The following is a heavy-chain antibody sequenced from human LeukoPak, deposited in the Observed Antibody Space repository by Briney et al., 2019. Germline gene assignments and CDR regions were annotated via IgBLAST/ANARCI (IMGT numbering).Heavy chain of an antibody. CDR2: THYSGST. J-gene: IGHJ4*02. CDR3: ARGRIAISGSYAY. V-gene: IGHV4-59*12. Sequence: SETLSLTCTVSGGTISSYYWNWIRQPPGKGLEWIGYTHYSGSTKYNPSLKSRVTISVDTSKNQFSLKLSSVTAADTAVYYCARGRIAISGSYAYWGQGTLVTVSS. D-gene: IGHD1-26*01. CDR1: GGTISSYY.